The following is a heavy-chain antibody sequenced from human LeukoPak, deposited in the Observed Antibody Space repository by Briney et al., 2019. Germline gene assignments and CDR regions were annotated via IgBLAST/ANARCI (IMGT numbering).Heavy chain of an antibody. D-gene: IGHD3-3*01. CDR2: IYYSGST. CDR3: ARHVVEFNTIFGVVTPLDY. J-gene: IGHJ4*02. Sequence: SETLSLTCTVSGGSISSSSYYWGWIRQPPGKGLEWIGSIYYSGSTYYNPSLKSRVTISVDTSKNQFSLKLSSVTAADTAVYYCARHVVEFNTIFGVVTPLDYWGQGTLVTVSS. V-gene: IGHV4-39*01. CDR1: GGSISSSSYY.